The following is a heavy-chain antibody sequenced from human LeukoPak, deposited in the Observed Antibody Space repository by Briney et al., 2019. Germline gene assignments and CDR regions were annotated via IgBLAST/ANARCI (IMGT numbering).Heavy chain of an antibody. Sequence: GGSLRLSCAASGFTFDDSVMHWVRQAPGKALEWVSLINWDGASTYYADSVKGRFTISRDNSKDSLYLQMNSLRPEDTAWYYCARSGSGWTEMFDYWGQGTLVAVSS. CDR3: ARSGSGWTEMFDY. D-gene: IGHD2-15*01. V-gene: IGHV3-43D*03. J-gene: IGHJ4*02. CDR2: INWDGAST. CDR1: GFTFDDSV.